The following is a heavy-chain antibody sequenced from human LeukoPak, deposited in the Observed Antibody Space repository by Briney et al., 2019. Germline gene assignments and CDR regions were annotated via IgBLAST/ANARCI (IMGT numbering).Heavy chain of an antibody. CDR3: ATITARRFDY. Sequence: GSLRLSCLASGFTFSRHSMTWARQAPGKGLEWVSSIISTGSHIYYTDSVKGRFTISRDNTQNSLYLQMNSLRAEDTAVYYCATITARRFDYWGQGTLVTVSS. CDR1: GFTFSRHS. J-gene: IGHJ4*02. D-gene: IGHD6-6*01. CDR2: IISTGSHI. V-gene: IGHV3-21*01.